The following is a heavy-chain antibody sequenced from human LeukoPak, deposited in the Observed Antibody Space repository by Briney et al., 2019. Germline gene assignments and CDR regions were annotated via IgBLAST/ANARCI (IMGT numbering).Heavy chain of an antibody. CDR2: ISGSGGST. CDR1: GFTFSSYA. J-gene: IGHJ4*02. CDR3: AKDQGGYSGYDLVWVDY. V-gene: IGHV3-23*01. Sequence: GGSLRLSCAASGFTFSSYAMSWVRQAPGKGLEWVSAISGSGGSTYYADSVKGRFTIFRDNSKNTLYLQMNSLRAEDTAVYYCAKDQGGYSGYDLVWVDYWGQGTLVTVSS. D-gene: IGHD5-12*01.